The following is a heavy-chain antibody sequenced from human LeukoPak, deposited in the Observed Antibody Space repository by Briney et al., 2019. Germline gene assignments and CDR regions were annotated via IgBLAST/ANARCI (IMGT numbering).Heavy chain of an antibody. D-gene: IGHD6-13*01. CDR2: IIPIFGTA. CDR3: ARDTIDSSSWFNWFDP. Sequence: SVTVSCKASGGTFSSYAISWVRQAPGQGLEWMGGIIPIFGTANYAQKFQGRVTITTDESTSTAYMELSSLRSEDTAVYYCARDTIDSSSWFNWFDPWGQGTLVTVSS. CDR1: GGTFSSYA. V-gene: IGHV1-69*05. J-gene: IGHJ5*02.